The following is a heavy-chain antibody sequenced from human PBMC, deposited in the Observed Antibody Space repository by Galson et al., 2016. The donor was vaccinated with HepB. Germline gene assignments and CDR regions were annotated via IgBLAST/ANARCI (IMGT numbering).Heavy chain of an antibody. CDR1: GGSISSNNW. CDR2: LSQSGRT. V-gene: IGHV4-4*02. CDR3: VVTAWCDAGGGYTFGV. D-gene: IGHD6-25*01. J-gene: IGHJ3*01. Sequence: SETLSLTCAVSGGSISSNNWWSWLRHSSDKGLEWISELSQSGRTNYNPSPQSRVTTSVDKSKNQFSLNLTSATAADTAVYFCVVTAWCDAGGGYTFGVWGQGILVTISS.